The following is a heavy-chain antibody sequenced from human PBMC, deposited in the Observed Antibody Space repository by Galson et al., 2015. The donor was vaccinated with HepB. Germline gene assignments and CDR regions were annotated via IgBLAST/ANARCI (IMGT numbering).Heavy chain of an antibody. V-gene: IGHV3-23*01. J-gene: IGHJ4*02. CDR3: AKDSGGEEWELLPLFDY. Sequence: SLRLSCAVSGFTFSSYAMSWVRQAPGKGLEWVSAISGSGGSTYYADSVKGRFTISRDNSKNTLYLQMNSLRAEDTAVYYCAKDSGGEEWELLPLFDYWGQGTLVTVSS. CDR2: ISGSGGST. CDR1: GFTFSSYA. D-gene: IGHD1-26*01.